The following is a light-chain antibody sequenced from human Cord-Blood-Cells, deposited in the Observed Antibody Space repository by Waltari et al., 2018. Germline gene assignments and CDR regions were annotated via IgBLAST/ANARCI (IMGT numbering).Light chain of an antibody. CDR2: AAS. V-gene: IGKV1-12*01. Sequence: DLQMTQSPSSVSASVGARVTITCRASQGISSWLAWYQQKPGKAAKLLIYAASRLQSGVPSRLSGSGAGRDFTLTISSLQPEEVATYYGQQAKSFPLTFGGGTKVEIK. J-gene: IGKJ4*01. CDR3: QQAKSFPLT. CDR1: QGISSW.